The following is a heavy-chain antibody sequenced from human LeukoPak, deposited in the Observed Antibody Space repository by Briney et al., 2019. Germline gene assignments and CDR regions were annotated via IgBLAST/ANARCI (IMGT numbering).Heavy chain of an antibody. V-gene: IGHV3-53*01. J-gene: IGHJ4*02. Sequence: GGSQRLSCAASGFTVSSNYMSWVRQAPGKGLEWVSVIYSGGSTYYADSVKGRFTISRDNSKNTLYLQMNSLRAEDTAVYYCARFLRSSSFFDYWGQGTLVTVSS. CDR3: ARFLRSSSFFDY. CDR2: IYSGGST. CDR1: GFTVSSNY. D-gene: IGHD6-13*01.